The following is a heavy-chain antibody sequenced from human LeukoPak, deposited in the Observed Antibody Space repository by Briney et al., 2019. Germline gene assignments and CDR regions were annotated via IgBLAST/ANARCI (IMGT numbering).Heavy chain of an antibody. V-gene: IGHV4-4*07. Sequence: PSETLSLTCTVSGGSISSYYWSWIRQPAGKGLEWIGRIYTSGSTNYNPSLKRRVTMSVDTSKNQFSLKLSSVTAADTAVYYCARGGYYYDSSGPYYFDYWGQGTLVTVSS. D-gene: IGHD3-22*01. CDR1: GGSISSYY. CDR2: IYTSGST. J-gene: IGHJ4*02. CDR3: ARGGYYYDSSGPYYFDY.